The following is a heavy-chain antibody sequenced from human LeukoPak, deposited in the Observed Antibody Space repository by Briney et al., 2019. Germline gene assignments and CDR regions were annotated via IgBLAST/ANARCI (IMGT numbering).Heavy chain of an antibody. Sequence: SETLSLTCAVSGASISSNNWWTWVRQPPGQGLEWIGEIYHSGSTNYSPSLKSRITISVDKSKNHFSLKLTSVTAADTAIYYCAAAAVAVDYWGQGTLVTVSS. D-gene: IGHD6-19*01. CDR1: GASISSNNW. CDR3: AAAAVAVDY. CDR2: IYHSGST. V-gene: IGHV4-4*02. J-gene: IGHJ4*02.